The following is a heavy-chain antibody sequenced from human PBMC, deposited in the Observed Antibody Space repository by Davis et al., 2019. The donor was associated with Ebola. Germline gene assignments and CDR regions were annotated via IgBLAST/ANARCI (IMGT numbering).Heavy chain of an antibody. V-gene: IGHV3-64*02. J-gene: IGHJ6*04. D-gene: IGHD5-18*01. Sequence: PGGSLRLSCAASGFTFSSYAMHWVRQAPGKGLEYVSAISSNGGSTYYADSVKGRFTISRDNSKNTLYLQMGSLRADDMAVYYCARGSRDTATVLTTLDVWGKGTTVTVSS. CDR1: GFTFSSYA. CDR3: ARGSRDTATVLTTLDV. CDR2: ISSNGGST.